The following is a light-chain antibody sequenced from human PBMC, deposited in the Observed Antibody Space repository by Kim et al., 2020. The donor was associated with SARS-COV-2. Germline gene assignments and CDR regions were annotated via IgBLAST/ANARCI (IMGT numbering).Light chain of an antibody. CDR1: QNVGTK. V-gene: IGKV3-15*01. CDR3: QQYHNWPPIT. J-gene: IGKJ5*01. Sequence: EIVMTQSPATLSVPPGERAALSCKSSQNVGTKLAWYQPKPGQAPRLLIYDASTRASGIPDRFFGSGSGTEFTLIIGRLQSEDFALYYCQQYHNWPPITFGQGTRLEI. CDR2: DAS.